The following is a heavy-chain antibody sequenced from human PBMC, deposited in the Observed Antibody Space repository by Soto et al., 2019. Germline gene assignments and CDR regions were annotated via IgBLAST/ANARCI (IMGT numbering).Heavy chain of an antibody. V-gene: IGHV4-30-4*01. CDR1: VGSISSGDYY. D-gene: IGHD3-10*01. CDR2: IYYSGST. J-gene: IGHJ6*02. CDR3: ARFYGSGRPNTARYYYYGMDV. Sequence: LSLTCTVSVGSISSGDYYWSWIRQPPGKGLEWIGYIYYSGSTYYNPSLKSRVTISVDTYKNQFSLKLSSVTAADTAVYYCARFYGSGRPNTARYYYYGMDVWGQGTTVTVSS.